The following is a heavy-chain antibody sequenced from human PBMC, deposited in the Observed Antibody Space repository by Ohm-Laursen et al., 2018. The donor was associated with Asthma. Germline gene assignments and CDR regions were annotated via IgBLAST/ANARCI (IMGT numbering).Heavy chain of an antibody. CDR2: IIPIFGTA. J-gene: IGHJ6*02. CDR3: AQGLLRRNYYYYYGMDV. D-gene: IGHD3-22*01. V-gene: IGHV1-69*13. Sequence: ASVKVSCKASGGTFSSYAINWVRQAPGQGLEWMGGIIPIFGTANYAQKFQGRVTITADESTSTAYMELSSLRSEDTAVYYCAQGLLRRNYYYYYGMDVWGQGTTVTVSS. CDR1: GGTFSSYA.